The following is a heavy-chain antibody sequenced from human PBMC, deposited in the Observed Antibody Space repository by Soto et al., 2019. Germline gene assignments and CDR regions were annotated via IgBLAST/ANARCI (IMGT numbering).Heavy chain of an antibody. CDR2: IYYSGIT. CDR3: ARSNSGYYKWFDP. V-gene: IGHV4-39*01. D-gene: IGHD3-22*01. CDR1: GDSISSINYY. J-gene: IGHJ5*02. Sequence: SETLSLICTVSGDSISSINYYWGWIRQPPGKGLEWIANIYYSGITYCNPSLKSRVAISVDTSKNQFSLKLSSVSAADTAIYYCARSNSGYYKWFDPWGQGTLVTVSS.